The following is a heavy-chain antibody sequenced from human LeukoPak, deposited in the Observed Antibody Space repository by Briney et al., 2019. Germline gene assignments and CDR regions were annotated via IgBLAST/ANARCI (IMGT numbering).Heavy chain of an antibody. V-gene: IGHV1-2*02. Sequence: ASVKVSCKASGYTFTGYYMHWVRQAPGQGLEWMGWINPNSGGTNYAQKFQGRVTMTRDTSISTAYMELSRLGSDDTAVYYCARDPAYYDILTGYGLAAYYFDYWGQGTLVTVSS. J-gene: IGHJ4*02. CDR3: ARDPAYYDILTGYGLAAYYFDY. CDR2: INPNSGGT. D-gene: IGHD3-9*01. CDR1: GYTFTGYY.